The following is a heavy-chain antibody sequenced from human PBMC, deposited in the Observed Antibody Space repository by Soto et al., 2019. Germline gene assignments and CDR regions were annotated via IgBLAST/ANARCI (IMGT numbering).Heavy chain of an antibody. Sequence: QVQLQESGPGLVKPSQTLSLTCTVSGGSISSGGYYWSWIRQHPGKGLEWIGYISYSGSTYYNPSLKSRVTISVDPSKNQFSLKLSSVTAADTAVYYCARGYIAAAAEDYYYYGMDVWGQGTTVTVSS. CDR3: ARGYIAAAAEDYYYYGMDV. D-gene: IGHD6-13*01. J-gene: IGHJ6*02. V-gene: IGHV4-31*03. CDR1: GGSISSGGYY. CDR2: ISYSGST.